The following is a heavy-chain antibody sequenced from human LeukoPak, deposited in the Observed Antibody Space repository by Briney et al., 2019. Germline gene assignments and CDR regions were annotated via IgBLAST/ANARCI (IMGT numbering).Heavy chain of an antibody. D-gene: IGHD5-12*01. CDR2: ISSSGDVT. Sequence: GGSLRLSCAASGFTFSSYAMSWVRQAPGKGLAWVSAISSSGDVTKYADSAKSRFTISRDNSKSTVYLQMNSLRAEDTAVYYCAKGGVYSGYAFDPWGQGTLVTVSS. V-gene: IGHV3-23*01. CDR3: AKGGVYSGYAFDP. CDR1: GFTFSSYA. J-gene: IGHJ5*02.